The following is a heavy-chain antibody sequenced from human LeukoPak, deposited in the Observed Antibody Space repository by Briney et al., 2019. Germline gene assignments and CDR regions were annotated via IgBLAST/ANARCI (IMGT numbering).Heavy chain of an antibody. CDR3: ARDEYYDTSGYYGYYFDF. Sequence: GWSLRLSCVMSGFTFSRHAMNWVRQAPGRGLEWVSAISGGADSTFYSDSVQGRFTISRDNYENTLYLQMNSLRAEDTAVYYCARDEYYDTSGYYGYYFDFWGHGTLVTVSS. D-gene: IGHD3-22*01. J-gene: IGHJ4*01. CDR2: ISGGADST. CDR1: GFTFSRHA. V-gene: IGHV3-23*01.